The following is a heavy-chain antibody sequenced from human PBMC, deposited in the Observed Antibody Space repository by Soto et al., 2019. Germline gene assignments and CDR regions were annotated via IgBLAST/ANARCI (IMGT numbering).Heavy chain of an antibody. CDR2: IYYSGSA. CDR3: ARGSEEKRAAQEMWFAP. J-gene: IGHJ5*02. CDR1: IGSITRSDYY. D-gene: IGHD6-25*01. Sequence: SETLSLTCTVSIGSITRSDYYWSWIRQPPGKGLEWIGYIYYSGSAYYNPSLKSRVFISVDTSKNQFSLNLNSVTAADTAVYYCARGSEEKRAAQEMWFAPWGKGPLVTVSS. V-gene: IGHV4-30-4*01.